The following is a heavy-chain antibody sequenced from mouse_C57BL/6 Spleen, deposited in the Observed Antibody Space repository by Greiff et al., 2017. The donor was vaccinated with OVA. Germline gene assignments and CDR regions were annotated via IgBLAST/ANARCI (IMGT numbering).Heavy chain of an antibody. V-gene: IGHV5-9*01. CDR3: ARKYYGSSYGAMDY. D-gene: IGHD1-1*01. CDR1: GFTFSSYT. J-gene: IGHJ4*01. Sequence: EVQGVESGGGLVKPGGSLKLSCAASGFTFSSYTMSWVRQTPEKRLEWVATISGGGGNTYYPDSVKGRFTISRDKAKNTLYLQMSSLRSEDTALYYCARKYYGSSYGAMDYWGQGTSVTVSS. CDR2: ISGGGGNT.